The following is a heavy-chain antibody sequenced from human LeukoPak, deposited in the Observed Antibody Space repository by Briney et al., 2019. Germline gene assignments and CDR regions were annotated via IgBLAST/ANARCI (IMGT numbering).Heavy chain of an antibody. J-gene: IGHJ4*02. V-gene: IGHV1-2*04. Sequence: ASVKVSCKASGYTFTGYYMHWVRQAPGQGLEWMGWINPNSGGTNYAQKFQGWVTMTRDTSINTAYMELSRLRSDDTAVYYCAIGLDYDILTGYPPVYWGQGTLVTVSS. CDR3: AIGLDYDILTGYPPVY. CDR1: GYTFTGYY. D-gene: IGHD3-9*01. CDR2: INPNSGGT.